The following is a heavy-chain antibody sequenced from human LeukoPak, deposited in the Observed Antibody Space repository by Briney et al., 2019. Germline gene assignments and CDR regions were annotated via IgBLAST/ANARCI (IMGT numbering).Heavy chain of an antibody. D-gene: IGHD4-17*01. CDR3: AKSYGDYGPGRYYYGMDV. CDR1: GFTFDDYA. Sequence: GGSLRLSCAASGFTFDDYAMHWVRQAPGKGLEWVSGISWNSGSIGYVDSVKGRFTISRDNAKNSLYLQMNSLRAEDTALYYCAKSYGDYGPGRYYYGMDVWGQGTTVTVSS. V-gene: IGHV3-9*01. J-gene: IGHJ6*02. CDR2: ISWNSGSI.